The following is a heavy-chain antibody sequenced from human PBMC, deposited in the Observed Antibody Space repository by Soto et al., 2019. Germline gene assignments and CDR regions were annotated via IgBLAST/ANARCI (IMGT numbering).Heavy chain of an antibody. Sequence: SGSLFLTFTLVCQSFLSFYWYWMMKPAWGGLAWIWYIYYSGSTNYNPSLKGRVTISVDTSKNQFSLKLTFVTAADTAVYYCARATPGYCSGGSCYSWYFDYWGQGTLVTVSS. CDR1: CQSFLSFY. CDR2: IYYSGST. D-gene: IGHD2-15*01. CDR3: ARATPGYCSGGSCYSWYFDY. V-gene: IGHV4-59*08. J-gene: IGHJ4*02.